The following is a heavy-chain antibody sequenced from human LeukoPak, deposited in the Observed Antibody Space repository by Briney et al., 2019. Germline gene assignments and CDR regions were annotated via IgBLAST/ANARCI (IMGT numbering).Heavy chain of an antibody. Sequence: GGSLRLSSAASGFTFSDYGMSWVRQAPGKGLEWVSTISGRGGGSFFADSVKGRFTISRDNSKNTLYLQMNSLRAEDTAVYYCAKQGRDWLRDYYYYMDVWGKGTTVTISS. CDR3: AKQGRDWLRDYYYYMDV. V-gene: IGHV3-23*01. J-gene: IGHJ6*03. CDR1: GFTFSDYG. CDR2: ISGRGGGS. D-gene: IGHD3-9*01.